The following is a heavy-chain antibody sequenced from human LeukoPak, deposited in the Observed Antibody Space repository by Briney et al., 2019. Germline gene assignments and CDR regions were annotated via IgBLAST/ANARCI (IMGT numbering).Heavy chain of an antibody. J-gene: IGHJ4*02. Sequence: KTSETLSLTCAVYGGSFSGYYWSWIRQPPGKGLEWIGEINHSGSTNYNPSLKSRVTISADTSKNQFSLKLSSVTAADTAVYYCTRGGPEDIPEYWGQGTLVTVSS. D-gene: IGHD2-21*01. CDR3: TRGGPEDIPEY. V-gene: IGHV4-34*01. CDR2: INHSGST. CDR1: GGSFSGYY.